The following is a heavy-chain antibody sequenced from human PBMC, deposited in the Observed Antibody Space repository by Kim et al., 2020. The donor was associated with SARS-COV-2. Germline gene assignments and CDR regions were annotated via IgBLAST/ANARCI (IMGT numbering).Heavy chain of an antibody. CDR1: GFTFGDYA. Sequence: GGSLRLSCAASGFTFGDYAMHWVRQAPGKGLEWVSGISWNSGSIGYADSVKGRFTISRDNAKNSLYLQMNSLRAEDTALYYCAKDIVGDIRFNWFDPWGQGTLVTVSS. CDR3: AKDIVGDIRFNWFDP. V-gene: IGHV3-9*01. D-gene: IGHD3-16*01. J-gene: IGHJ5*02. CDR2: ISWNSGSI.